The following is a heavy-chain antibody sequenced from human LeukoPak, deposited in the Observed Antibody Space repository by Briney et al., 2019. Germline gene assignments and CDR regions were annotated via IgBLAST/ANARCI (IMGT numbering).Heavy chain of an antibody. Sequence: PGGSLRLSCAASGFTFSNYAMSWVRQAPGKGLEWDSAISGSGGRTYYADSVKGRFTISRDNSKNTLYLQMNSLRAEDTAVYYCALNGREVPSGAFDIWGQGTMVTVSS. CDR3: ALNGREVPSGAFDI. J-gene: IGHJ3*02. CDR2: ISGSGGRT. V-gene: IGHV3-23*01. D-gene: IGHD1-1*01. CDR1: GFTFSNYA.